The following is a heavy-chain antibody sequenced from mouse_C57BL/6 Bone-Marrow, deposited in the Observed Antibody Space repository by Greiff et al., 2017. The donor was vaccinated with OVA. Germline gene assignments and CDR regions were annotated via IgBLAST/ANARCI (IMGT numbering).Heavy chain of an antibody. V-gene: IGHV1-31*01. Sequence: VQLQQSGPELVKPGASVKISCKASGYSFTGYYMHWVKQSHGNILDWIGYIYPYNGVSSYNQKFKGKATLTVEKSSSTAYLELRSLTSEDSSFYYGARWGYDGYYRCYFDYWGQGTTLTVSS. J-gene: IGHJ2*01. CDR2: IYPYNGVS. D-gene: IGHD2-3*01. CDR3: ARWGYDGYYRCYFDY. CDR1: GYSFTGYY.